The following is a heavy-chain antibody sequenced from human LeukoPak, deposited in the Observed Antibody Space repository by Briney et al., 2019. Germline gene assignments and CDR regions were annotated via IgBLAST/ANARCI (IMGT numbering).Heavy chain of an antibody. CDR3: ARQGVMDTAVVTSGVDY. CDR2: IYPGDSDT. D-gene: IGHD5-18*01. V-gene: IGHV5-51*01. Sequence: GESLNISCKGSGYSFTSYWIAWVRQMPGKGLEWMGIIYPGDSDTRYSPSFQGQVTISADKSISTAYLQWSSLKASDTAMYYCARQGVMDTAVVTSGVDYWGQGTLVTVSS. J-gene: IGHJ4*02. CDR1: GYSFTSYW.